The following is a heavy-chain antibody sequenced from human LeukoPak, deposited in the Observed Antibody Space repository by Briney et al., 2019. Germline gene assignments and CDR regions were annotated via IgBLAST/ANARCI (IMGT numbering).Heavy chain of an antibody. D-gene: IGHD3-10*01. CDR3: ARDYYGSEGSEV. J-gene: IGHJ4*02. CDR1: GFTFSTYT. CDR2: ISSSSSNT. Sequence: GGSLRLSCAASGFTFSTYTMNWVRQAPGKGLEWVSSISSSSSNTHYADSVKGRFTISRDNAKNSLYLQMNSLRAEDTAVYYCARDYYGSEGSEVWGQGTLVTVSS. V-gene: IGHV3-21*01.